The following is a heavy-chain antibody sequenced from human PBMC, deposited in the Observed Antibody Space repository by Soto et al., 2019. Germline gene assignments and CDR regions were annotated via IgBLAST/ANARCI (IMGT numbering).Heavy chain of an antibody. Sequence: PGGSLRLSCAASGFTFSSYSMNWVRQAPGKGLEWVSSISSSNNYIYYADSVKGRFTISRDNAKNSLYLQMNSLRAEDTAVYYCARTHHTDYGGNSWDYYYGMDVWGQGTTVTVSS. V-gene: IGHV3-21*01. J-gene: IGHJ6*02. CDR3: ARTHHTDYGGNSWDYYYGMDV. CDR2: ISSSNNYI. CDR1: GFTFSSYS. D-gene: IGHD4-17*01.